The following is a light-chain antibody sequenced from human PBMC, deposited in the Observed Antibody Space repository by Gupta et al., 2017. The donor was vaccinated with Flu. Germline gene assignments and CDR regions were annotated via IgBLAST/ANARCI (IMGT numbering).Light chain of an antibody. CDR2: EVT. J-gene: IGLJ3*02. CDR1: SSAISSYNR. V-gene: IGLV2-18*02. CDR3: SSYTSSATWV. Sequence: QSALTQPPSVSGSPGQSVTISCTGTSSAISSYNRVSWFQQPPGTAPKLLIYEVTNRPSGVPDRFSGSKSGNTASLTISGLRAEDEADYFCSSYTSSATWVFGGGTKLTVL.